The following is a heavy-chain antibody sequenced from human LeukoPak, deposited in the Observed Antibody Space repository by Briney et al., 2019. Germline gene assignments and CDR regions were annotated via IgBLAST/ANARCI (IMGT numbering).Heavy chain of an antibody. Sequence: GGSLRLSCAASGFTFSSYGMHWVRQAPGKGLEWVAFIRYDGSNKYYADSVKGRFTISRDNSKNTLYLQMNSLRAEDTAVYYCAKDPHSSSWNYFDYWGQGTLVTVSS. CDR2: IRYDGSNK. D-gene: IGHD6-13*01. V-gene: IGHV3-30*02. CDR1: GFTFSSYG. J-gene: IGHJ4*02. CDR3: AKDPHSSSWNYFDY.